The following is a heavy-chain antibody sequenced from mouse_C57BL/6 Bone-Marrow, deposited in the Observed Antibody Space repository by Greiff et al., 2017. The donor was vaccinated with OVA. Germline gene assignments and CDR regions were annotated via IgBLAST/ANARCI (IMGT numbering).Heavy chain of an antibody. CDR2: ISSGGSYT. CDR3: ARPLWLRQGGLDY. V-gene: IGHV5-6*01. Sequence: EVQRVESGGDLVKPGGSLKLSCAASGFTFSSYGMSWVRQTPDQRLEWVATISSGGSYTYYPDSVKGRFTISRNNAKTTLYLQMSSLKSEDTAMYYCARPLWLRQGGLDYWGQGTTLTVSS. D-gene: IGHD2-2*01. CDR1: GFTFSSYG. J-gene: IGHJ2*01.